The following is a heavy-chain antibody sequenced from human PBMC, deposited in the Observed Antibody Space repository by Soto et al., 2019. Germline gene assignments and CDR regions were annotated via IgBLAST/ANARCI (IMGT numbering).Heavy chain of an antibody. CDR3: ARGPVAGTGLFWPDY. D-gene: IGHD6-19*01. V-gene: IGHV3-30-3*01. J-gene: IGHJ4*02. Sequence: PGGSLRLSCAASGFTFSSYAMHWVRQAPGKGLEWVAVIPYDGSNKYYADPVKGRFTISRDNSKNTLYLQMNSLRAEDTAVYYCARGPVAGTGLFWPDYWGQGTLVTVSS. CDR2: IPYDGSNK. CDR1: GFTFSSYA.